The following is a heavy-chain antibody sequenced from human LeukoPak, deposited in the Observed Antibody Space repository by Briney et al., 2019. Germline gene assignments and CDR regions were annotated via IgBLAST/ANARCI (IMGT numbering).Heavy chain of an antibody. CDR1: SGSFSGYY. V-gene: IGHV4-34*01. CDR2: INHSGST. Sequence: PSETLSLTCAVYSGSFSGYYWSWIRQPPGKGLEWIGEINHSGSTNYNPSLKSRVTISVDTSKNQFSLKLSSVTAADTAVYYCARGPVRYFDWSRGGFDPWGQGTLVTVSS. D-gene: IGHD3-9*01. J-gene: IGHJ5*02. CDR3: ARGPVRYFDWSRGGFDP.